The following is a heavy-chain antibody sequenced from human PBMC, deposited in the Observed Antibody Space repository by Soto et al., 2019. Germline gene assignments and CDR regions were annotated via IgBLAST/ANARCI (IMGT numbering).Heavy chain of an antibody. V-gene: IGHV3-23*01. Sequence: GSLRLSCAASGFTFSISAMSWVRQAPGKGLEWVSSISGGSVSTYYADSVKGRFTISRDNSKNTLYLQMSSLRAEDTAVYYCVTVSYSSSFTYYYYYGMDVWGQGTTVTVSS. D-gene: IGHD6-6*01. CDR3: VTVSYSSSFTYYYYYGMDV. J-gene: IGHJ6*02. CDR2: ISGGSVST. CDR1: GFTFSISA.